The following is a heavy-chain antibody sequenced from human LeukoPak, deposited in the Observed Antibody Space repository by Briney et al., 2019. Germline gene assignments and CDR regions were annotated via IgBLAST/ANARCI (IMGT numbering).Heavy chain of an antibody. D-gene: IGHD1-14*01. V-gene: IGHV4-30-4*08. J-gene: IGHJ3*02. Sequence: SETLSLTCTVSGGSISSGDYYWSWIRQPPGKGLEWIGYIYYSGSTYYNPSLKSRVTISVDTARNQFSLKLSSVTAADTAMYYCARDLAPSGADAFGIWGQGTMVTVSS. CDR3: ARDLAPSGADAFGI. CDR2: IYYSGST. CDR1: GGSISSGDYY.